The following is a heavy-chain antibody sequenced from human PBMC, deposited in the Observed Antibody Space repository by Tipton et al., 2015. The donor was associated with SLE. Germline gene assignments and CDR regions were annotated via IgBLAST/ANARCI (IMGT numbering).Heavy chain of an antibody. V-gene: IGHV4-59*08. Sequence: TLSLTCTVSGGSISSYYWSWIRQPPGKGLEWIGYIYYSGSTNYNPSLKSRVTISVDTSKNQFSLKLSSVTAADTAVYYCARGMLTWRGAIVGVDVWGQGNLVTVSS. CDR3: ARGMLTWRGAIVGVDV. CDR2: IYYSGST. J-gene: IGHJ5*02. CDR1: GGSISSYY. D-gene: IGHD3-10*02.